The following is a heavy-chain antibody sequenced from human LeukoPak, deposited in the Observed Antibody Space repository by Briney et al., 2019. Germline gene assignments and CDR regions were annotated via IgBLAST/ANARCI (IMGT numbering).Heavy chain of an antibody. V-gene: IGHV3-48*01. CDR3: AREPYYESSGYRDY. Sequence: GGSLRLSCAASGFSFSSYSMNWVRQAPGKGLEWVSYITSSSSPIYYTDSVKGRFTISRDNAKNSVYLLMNSLRAEDTAVYYCAREPYYESSGYRDYWGQGTLVTVSS. CDR2: ITSSSSPI. CDR1: GFSFSSYS. D-gene: IGHD3-22*01. J-gene: IGHJ4*02.